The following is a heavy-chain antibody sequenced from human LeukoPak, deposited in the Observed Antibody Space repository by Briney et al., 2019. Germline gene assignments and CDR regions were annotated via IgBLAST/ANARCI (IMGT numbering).Heavy chain of an antibody. V-gene: IGHV3-7*05. CDR2: IKQDGSEK. CDR3: ARFSMVGMSPNDYGGNSHYYYYYGMDV. Sequence: GGPLKLSCAASGFTFSSYWMSWVRQAPGKGLEWVANIKQDGSEKYYVDSVKGRFTISRDNAKNSLYLQMNSLRAEDTAVYYCARFSMVGMSPNDYGGNSHYYYYYGMDVWGQGTTVTVSS. D-gene: IGHD4-23*01. CDR1: GFTFSSYW. J-gene: IGHJ6*02.